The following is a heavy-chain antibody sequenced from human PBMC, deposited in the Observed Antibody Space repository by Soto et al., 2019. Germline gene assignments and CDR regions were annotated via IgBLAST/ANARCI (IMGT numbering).Heavy chain of an antibody. J-gene: IGHJ6*02. CDR3: ASVSGSYYYGLDV. Sequence: QVQLQESGPGLVKPSGTLSLTCAVSGGSISSGYWWSWVRQPPGRGLEWIGEIYHSGSTNYNTSLKSRVTISVDNSKNQFSLKVPSVTAADTAVYYCASVSGSYYYGLDVWGQGTTVTVSS. CDR1: GGSISSGYW. D-gene: IGHD3-16*01. V-gene: IGHV4-4*02. CDR2: IYHSGST.